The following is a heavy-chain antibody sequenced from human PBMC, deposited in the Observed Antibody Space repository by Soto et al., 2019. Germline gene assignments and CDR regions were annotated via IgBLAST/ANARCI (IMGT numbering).Heavy chain of an antibody. J-gene: IGHJ5*02. Sequence: SGPTLVNPTETLTLTCTVSGFSLSNAGLGVSWIRQPPGKALEWLAHIFSNDEKSYNTSLKSRLTISKDTSKSQVVLIMTNMDPVDTATYYCASTYSTSWYWFDPWGQGTLVTVSS. CDR3: ASTYSTSWYWFDP. CDR1: GFSLSNAGLG. D-gene: IGHD6-13*01. CDR2: IFSNDEK. V-gene: IGHV2-26*04.